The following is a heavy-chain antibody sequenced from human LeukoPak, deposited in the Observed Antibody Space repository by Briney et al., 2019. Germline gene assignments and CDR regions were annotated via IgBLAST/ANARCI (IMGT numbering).Heavy chain of an antibody. CDR2: INPESGGT. D-gene: IGHD6-13*01. CDR3: ARDVGGVYYYMDV. CDR1: GYTFTGHF. Sequence: GASVKVSCKASGYTFTGHFIHWVRQAPGQGLEWMGWINPESGGTRYTQKFEGRITMTRDTSISAVYMELSRLRSDDTAIYYCARDVGGVYYYMDVWGKGTTVTVSS. J-gene: IGHJ6*03. V-gene: IGHV1-2*02.